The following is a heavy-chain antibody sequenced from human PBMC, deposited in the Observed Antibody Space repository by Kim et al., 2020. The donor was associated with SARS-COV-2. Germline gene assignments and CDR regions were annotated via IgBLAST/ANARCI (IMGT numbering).Heavy chain of an antibody. J-gene: IGHJ4*02. D-gene: IGHD3-9*01. CDR3: VTTAMRYFDWLLSPLDY. Sequence: VKGRFTISRDNSKNTLYLQMSSLRAEDTAVYYCVTTAMRYFDWLLSPLDYWGQGTLVTVSS. V-gene: IGHV3-64D*06.